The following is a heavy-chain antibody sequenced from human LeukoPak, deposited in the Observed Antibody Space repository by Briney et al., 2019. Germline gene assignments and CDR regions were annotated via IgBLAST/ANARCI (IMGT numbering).Heavy chain of an antibody. Sequence: GRSLRFSCAASGFTFDDYAMHWVRQAPGKGLEWVSGISWNSGSIGYADSVKGRFTISRDNAKNSLYLQMNSLRAEDTALYYCAKDNRSGPYYFDYWGQGTLVTVSS. V-gene: IGHV3-9*01. J-gene: IGHJ4*02. D-gene: IGHD3-22*01. CDR1: GFTFDDYA. CDR3: AKDNRSGPYYFDY. CDR2: ISWNSGSI.